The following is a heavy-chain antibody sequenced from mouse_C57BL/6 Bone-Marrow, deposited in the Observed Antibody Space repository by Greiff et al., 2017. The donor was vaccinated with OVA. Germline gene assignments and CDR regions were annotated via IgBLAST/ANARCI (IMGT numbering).Heavy chain of an antibody. CDR1: GFTFSDYG. Sequence: EVKLMESGGGLVQPGGSLKLSCAASGFTFSDYGMAWVRQAPRKGPEWVAFISNLAYSIYYADTVTGRFTITRENDKNTLYLEMISLMSEDTAMYYCARLGLRYPYYYAIDYWGQGTSVTVSS. V-gene: IGHV5-15*01. D-gene: IGHD1-1*01. CDR2: ISNLAYSI. J-gene: IGHJ4*01. CDR3: ARLGLRYPYYYAIDY.